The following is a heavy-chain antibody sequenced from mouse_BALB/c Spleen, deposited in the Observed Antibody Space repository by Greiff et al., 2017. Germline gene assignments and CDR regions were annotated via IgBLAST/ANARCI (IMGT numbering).Heavy chain of an antibody. CDR1: GFSLSSYS. Sequence: QVQLKESGPGLVAPSQSLSITCTVSGFSLSSYSVHWVRQPPGKGLEWLGMIWGGGSTDYNSALKSRLSISKDNSKSQVFLKMNSLQTDDTAMYYCARTDDGYSAWFAYWGQGTLVTVSA. CDR3: ARTDDGYSAWFAY. CDR2: IWGGGST. V-gene: IGHV2-6-4*01. J-gene: IGHJ3*01. D-gene: IGHD2-3*01.